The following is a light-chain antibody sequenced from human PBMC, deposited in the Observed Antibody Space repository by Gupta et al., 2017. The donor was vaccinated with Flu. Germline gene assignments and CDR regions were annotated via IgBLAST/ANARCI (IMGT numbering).Light chain of an antibody. CDR2: DVN. V-gene: IGLV2-23*02. CDR1: SSDVGYHNM. Sequence: TIYCTGTSSDVGYHNMVSWYQQFPGKAPKRMIYDVNMRPSGDANRYSGTNSVNTASLTIFAVQAADDAGYYCCSYTRGTFSVVFGGGTKLTVL. J-gene: IGLJ3*02. CDR3: CSYTRGTFSVV.